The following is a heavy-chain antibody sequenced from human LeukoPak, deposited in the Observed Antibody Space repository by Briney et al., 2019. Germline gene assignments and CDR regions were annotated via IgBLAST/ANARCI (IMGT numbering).Heavy chain of an antibody. CDR1: GFTFSTYW. V-gene: IGHV3-74*01. Sequence: PGGSLRLSCAASGFTFSTYWMHWVRQAPGKGLVWVSRINSDGDNTAYADSVKGRFTISRDNAKNTLYLQMSGLTAGDSAVYYCVADLTVDTTLDTWGQGTLVTVSS. J-gene: IGHJ5*02. CDR2: INSDGDNT. D-gene: IGHD4-23*01. CDR3: VADLTVDTTLDT.